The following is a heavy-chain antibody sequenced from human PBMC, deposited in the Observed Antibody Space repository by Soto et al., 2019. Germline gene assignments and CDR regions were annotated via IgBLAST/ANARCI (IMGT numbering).Heavy chain of an antibody. J-gene: IGHJ3*01. CDR1: GGTFRTES. D-gene: IGHD4-17*01. V-gene: IGHV1-69*13. CDR2: ILPFFGTA. Sequence: QVHLVQSGAEVKKPGSSVKVSCKYSGGTFRTESINWVRQAPGQGPEWMGGILPFFGTADYAPRFQGRVTITADGATTTAYMELRSLTSQDTAVYFCARGHEYGCNSDAFDVWGQGTMVTVSS. CDR3: ARGHEYGCNSDAFDV.